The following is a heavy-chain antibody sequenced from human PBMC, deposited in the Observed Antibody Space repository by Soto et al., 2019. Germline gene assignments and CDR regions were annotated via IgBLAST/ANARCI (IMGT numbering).Heavy chain of an antibody. CDR1: GFTFSSYG. D-gene: IGHD5-18*01. Sequence: QVQLVESGGGVVQPGRSLRLSCAASGFTFSSYGMRWVRQAPGKGLEWVAVIWYDGSNKYYADSVKGRFTISRDNSKNTLYLQMNSLRAEDTAVYYCARESGYSYGYGMDVWGQGTTVTVSS. V-gene: IGHV3-33*01. CDR3: ARESGYSYGYGMDV. CDR2: IWYDGSNK. J-gene: IGHJ6*02.